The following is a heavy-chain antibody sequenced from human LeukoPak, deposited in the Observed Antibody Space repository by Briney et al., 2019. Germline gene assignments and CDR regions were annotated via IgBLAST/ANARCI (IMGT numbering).Heavy chain of an antibody. D-gene: IGHD3-10*01. CDR3: ARDGVRGVTPLNWFDP. V-gene: IGHV4-38-2*02. CDR1: GYSISSGYY. CDR2: IYHSGST. J-gene: IGHJ5*02. Sequence: SETLSLTCAVSGYSISSGYYWGWIRQPPGKGLEWIGSIYHSGSTYYNPSLNSRVTISVDTSKNQFSLKLSSVTAADTAVYYCARDGVRGVTPLNWFDPWGQGTLVTVSS.